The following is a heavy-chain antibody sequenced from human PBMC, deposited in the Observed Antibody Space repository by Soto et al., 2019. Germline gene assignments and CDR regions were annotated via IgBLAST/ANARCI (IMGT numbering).Heavy chain of an antibody. Sequence: GASVKVSCKVSGYTLTELSMHWVRQAPGKGLEWMGGFDPEDGETIYAQKFQGRVTMTEDTSTDTAYMELSSLRSEDTAVYYCATAPFFEMATRPFDCWGQGTLVTVSS. CDR1: GYTLTELS. D-gene: IGHD5-12*01. J-gene: IGHJ4*02. V-gene: IGHV1-24*01. CDR3: ATAPFFEMATRPFDC. CDR2: FDPEDGET.